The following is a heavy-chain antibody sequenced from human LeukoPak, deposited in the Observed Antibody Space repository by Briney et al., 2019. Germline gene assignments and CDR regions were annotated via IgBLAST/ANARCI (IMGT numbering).Heavy chain of an antibody. CDR1: GFTFSGYC. CDR2: ISSGGSPM. V-gene: IGHV3-48*01. D-gene: IGHD6-19*01. J-gene: IGHJ4*02. CDR3: VREGDTTGVSGTEFDY. Sequence: GGSLRLSCAASGFTFSGYCMNWVRQAPGKGLEWVSYISSGGSPMYYSDSVKGRFTVSRDNAKNSLYLQMNSLRAEDTAVYYCVREGDTTGVSGTEFDYWGQGVLVIVSS.